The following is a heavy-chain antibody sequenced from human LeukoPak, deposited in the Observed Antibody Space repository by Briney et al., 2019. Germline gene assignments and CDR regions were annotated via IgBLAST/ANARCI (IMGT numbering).Heavy chain of an antibody. CDR1: GFTFRYYS. CDR2: ISTKSDYI. J-gene: IGHJ4*02. Sequence: GVLRLSCAGSGFTFRYYSMTWVRQAPGKGLEWVSSISTKSDYIHYADSVKGRFTISRDNANNSVYLQMNSLTAEDTAVYYCARVGGEYVVSDYWGQGTLVAVSS. CDR3: ARVGGEYVVSDY. D-gene: IGHD3-16*01. V-gene: IGHV3-21*01.